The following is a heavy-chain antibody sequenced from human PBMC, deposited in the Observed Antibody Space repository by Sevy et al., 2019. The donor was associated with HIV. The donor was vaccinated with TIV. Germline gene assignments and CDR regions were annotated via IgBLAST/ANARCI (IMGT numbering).Heavy chain of an antibody. CDR1: GFTFSDHY. CDR2: IRNKADSYTT. Sequence: GGSLRLSCAASGFTFSDHYMEWVGQAPGKGLEWVGRIRNKADSYTTEYAASVKGRFTISRDDSKNSLYLLMNSLKTEDTAVYYCATHAGIAAAGRVFDYWGQGTLVTVSS. D-gene: IGHD6-13*01. J-gene: IGHJ4*02. CDR3: ATHAGIAAAGRVFDY. V-gene: IGHV3-72*01.